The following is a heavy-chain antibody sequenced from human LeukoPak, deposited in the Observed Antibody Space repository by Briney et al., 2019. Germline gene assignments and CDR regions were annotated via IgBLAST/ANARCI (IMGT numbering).Heavy chain of an antibody. J-gene: IGHJ3*02. V-gene: IGHV3-21*01. CDR2: ISYSSSYI. CDR3: ARGGDCGSTSCYDDGFDI. Sequence: GGSLRLSCAASGFTFSTYTMNWVRQAPGKGLEWVSSISYSSSYIYYADSVKGRFAISRDNAKNTMYLQMNSLRVEDTAVYYCARGGDCGSTSCYDDGFDIWGQGTMVTVSS. D-gene: IGHD2-2*01. CDR1: GFTFSTYT.